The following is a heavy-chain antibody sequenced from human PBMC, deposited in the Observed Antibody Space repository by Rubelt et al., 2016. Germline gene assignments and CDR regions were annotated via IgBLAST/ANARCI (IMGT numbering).Heavy chain of an antibody. CDR3: ARWQQLVQGDY. CDR1: GGTFSSYA. J-gene: IGHJ4*02. V-gene: IGHV1-2*02. Sequence: QVQLVQSGAEVKKPGSSVKVSCKASGGTFSSYAISWVRQAPGQGLEWMGWINPNSGGTNYAQKFQGRVTMTRDTSISTAYMELSRLRSDDTAVYYCARWQQLVQGDYWGQGTLVTVSS. CDR2: INPNSGGT. D-gene: IGHD6-13*01.